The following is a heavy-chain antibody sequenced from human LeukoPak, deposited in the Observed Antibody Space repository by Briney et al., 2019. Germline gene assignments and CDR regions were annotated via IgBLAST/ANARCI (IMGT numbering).Heavy chain of an antibody. D-gene: IGHD3-3*01. CDR1: GFTFGDYA. CDR3: ASGGSVFGVVILYYFDY. J-gene: IGHJ4*02. V-gene: IGHV3-48*02. Sequence: HPGGSLRLSCTASGFTFGDYAMSWVRQAPGKGLEWVSYISGTSNTIYYADSVKGRFTISRDNAKNSLYLQMNSLRDEDTAVYYCASGGSVFGVVILYYFDYWGQGTLVTVSS. CDR2: ISGTSNTI.